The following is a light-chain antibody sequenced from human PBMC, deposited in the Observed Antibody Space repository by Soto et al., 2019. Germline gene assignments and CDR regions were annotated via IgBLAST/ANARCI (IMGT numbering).Light chain of an antibody. CDR1: RSLFLSSNNKNF. V-gene: IGKV4-1*01. J-gene: IGKJ1*01. CDR2: WAS. Sequence: DIVMTQSPDSLAVSLGERATINCKSSRSLFLSSNNKNFLAWYQQKPGQPPKLLIYWASTRESGVPDRFSGSGSWTDFTLTIRSLQAEDVAVFYCQEYYGTPPWTFGQGTKVEIK. CDR3: QEYYGTPPWT.